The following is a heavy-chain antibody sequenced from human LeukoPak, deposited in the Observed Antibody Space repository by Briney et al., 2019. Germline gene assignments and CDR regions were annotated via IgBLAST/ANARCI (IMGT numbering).Heavy chain of an antibody. CDR3: ARASYSYDINGWVPFDY. CDR1: GGSISSGSYY. V-gene: IGHV4-61*02. J-gene: IGHJ4*02. Sequence: PSQTLSLTCTVSGGSISSGSYYWSWIRQPAGKGLEWIGRIFTSGSTKYNPSLKSRVTISGDTSKNQFSLRLSSVTAADTAVYYCARASYSYDINGWVPFDYWGQGTLVTVSS. D-gene: IGHD3-22*01. CDR2: IFTSGST.